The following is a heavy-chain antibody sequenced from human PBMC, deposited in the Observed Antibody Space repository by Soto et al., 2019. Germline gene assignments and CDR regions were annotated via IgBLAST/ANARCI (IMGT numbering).Heavy chain of an antibody. D-gene: IGHD4-17*01. CDR3: AARLESYGDPLDP. Sequence: QLQLVQSGPEVKKPGTSVKVSCKASGFTFSSSAVQWVRQARGQRLEWIGWIVVGSGNTNYAQKFQESVTITRDMSTSTAYMELTSLRSEDTAVYYCAARLESYGDPLDPWGQGTLVTVSS. CDR2: IVVGSGNT. CDR1: GFTFSSSA. V-gene: IGHV1-58*01. J-gene: IGHJ5*02.